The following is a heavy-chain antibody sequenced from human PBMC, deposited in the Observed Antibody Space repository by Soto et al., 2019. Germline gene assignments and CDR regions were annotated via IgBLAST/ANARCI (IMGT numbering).Heavy chain of an antibody. CDR2: IYYSGST. D-gene: IGHD5-18*01. J-gene: IGHJ4*02. CDR1: GGSISSGDYY. CDR3: ARLGVVDTATFDY. Sequence: QVQLQESGPGLVKPSQTLSLTCTVSGGSISSGDYYWSWIRQPPGKGLEWIGYIYYSGSTYYNPSLKSRLTISVDTSKNQFSLKLSSVTAADTAVYYCARLGVVDTATFDYWGQGTLVTVSS. V-gene: IGHV4-30-4*01.